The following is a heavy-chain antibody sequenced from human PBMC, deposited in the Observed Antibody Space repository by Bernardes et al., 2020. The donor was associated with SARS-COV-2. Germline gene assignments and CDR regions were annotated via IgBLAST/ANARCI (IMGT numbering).Heavy chain of an antibody. V-gene: IGHV3-66*01. CDR1: GFTVSNNY. CDR2: IYSSGST. Sequence: GGSLRLSCAVSGFTVSNNYMSWVRQAPGKGLEWVSVIYSSGSTCYADSVKGRFTISRDNSKNTVDLQMNSLRAEDTAVYYCARLNFITRRDYWGQGTLVTVSS. J-gene: IGHJ4*02. D-gene: IGHD3-10*01. CDR3: ARLNFITRRDY.